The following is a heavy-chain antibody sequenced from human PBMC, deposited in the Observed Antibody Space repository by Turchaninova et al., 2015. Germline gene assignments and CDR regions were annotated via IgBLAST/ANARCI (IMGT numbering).Heavy chain of an antibody. CDR2: IVPMDGTP. J-gene: IGHJ6*03. V-gene: IGHV1-69*12. CDR3: AQGYCGSAKAGGICYYMDV. Sequence: QVHLVYAGEEVKKPGSLVKSCCKASGGTFRANAICWVRPAPGQGVEWKGGIVPMDGTPNYAQKFQGRVTITADESTTTAYLDLNSLRSEDTAVYYCAQGYCGSAKAGGICYYMDVWGKGTTVTVSS. D-gene: IGHD2-2*01. CDR1: GGTFRANA.